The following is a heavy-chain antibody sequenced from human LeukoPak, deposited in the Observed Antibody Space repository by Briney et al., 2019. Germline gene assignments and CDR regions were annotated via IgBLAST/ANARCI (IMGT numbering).Heavy chain of an antibody. Sequence: SQTLSLTCTVSGGSISSGSYYWSWIRQPAGKGLEWIGCIYTSGSTNYNPSLKSRVTISVDTSKNQFSLKLSSVTAADTAVYYCARERMVYVDYWGQGTLVTVSS. CDR1: GGSISSGSYY. D-gene: IGHD2-8*01. V-gene: IGHV4-61*02. J-gene: IGHJ4*02. CDR3: ARERMVYVDY. CDR2: IYTSGST.